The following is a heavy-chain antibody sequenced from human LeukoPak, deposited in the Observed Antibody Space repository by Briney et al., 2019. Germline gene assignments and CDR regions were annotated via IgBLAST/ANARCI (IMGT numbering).Heavy chain of an antibody. CDR2: ISSSSTYI. Sequence: PGGSLRLSCAASGFSFSTYYVNWVRQAPGKGLEWVSCISSSSTYIFYADSVRGRFAISRDNAKNSLYLQMNSLRADDTALYYCVRENHGSFDYWGQGSLVTVSS. D-gene: IGHD1-14*01. CDR3: VRENHGSFDY. CDR1: GFSFSTYY. J-gene: IGHJ4*02. V-gene: IGHV3-21*01.